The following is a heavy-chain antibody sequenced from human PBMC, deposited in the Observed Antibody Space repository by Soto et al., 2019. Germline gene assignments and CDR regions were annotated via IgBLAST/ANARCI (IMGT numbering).Heavy chain of an antibody. J-gene: IGHJ6*03. Sequence: GGSLRLSCAASGFTFSSYWMSWVRQAPGKGLEWVANIKQDGSEKYYVDSVKGRFTISRDNAKKSLYLQMNSLRAKDTAVYYCARDGAANYYYYYYYMDVWGKGTTVTVSS. V-gene: IGHV3-7*01. D-gene: IGHD7-27*01. CDR1: GFTFSSYW. CDR2: IKQDGSEK. CDR3: ARDGAANYYYYYYYMDV.